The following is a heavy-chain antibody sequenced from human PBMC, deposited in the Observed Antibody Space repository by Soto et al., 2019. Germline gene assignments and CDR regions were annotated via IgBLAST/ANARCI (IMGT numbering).Heavy chain of an antibody. CDR3: ARGSPDTAMSFDY. CDR2: IYYSGST. V-gene: IGHV4-30-4*01. Sequence: QVQLQESGPGLVKPSQTLSLTCTVSGGSISSGDYYWSWIRQPPGKGLEWIGYIYYSGSTYYNPSLKSRVTISVDTSKNQFSMKLSSVTAADTAVYYCARGSPDTAMSFDYWGQGTLVTVSS. D-gene: IGHD5-18*01. J-gene: IGHJ4*02. CDR1: GGSISSGDYY.